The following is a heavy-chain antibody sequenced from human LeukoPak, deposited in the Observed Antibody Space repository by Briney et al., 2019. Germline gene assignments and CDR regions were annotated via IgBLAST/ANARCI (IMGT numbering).Heavy chain of an antibody. J-gene: IGHJ6*03. CDR2: IRYDGSNK. CDR3: AKRGERSLQLPSGYYYYMDV. Sequence: PGGSLRLSCAASGCTFSSYGMHWVRQAPAKGLEWVAFIRYDGSNKYYADSLKGRFTISRDTSENTLYLQMNSLRTEDTAVYSSAKRGERSLQLPSGYYYYMDVWGKGTTVTVSS. D-gene: IGHD5-24*01. V-gene: IGHV3-30*02. CDR1: GCTFSSYG.